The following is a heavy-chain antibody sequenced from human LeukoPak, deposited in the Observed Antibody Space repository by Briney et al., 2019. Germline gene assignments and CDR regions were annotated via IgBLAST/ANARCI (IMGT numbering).Heavy chain of an antibody. CDR1: GGSISSYY. CDR3: ARGAVTAIPGDI. D-gene: IGHD2-21*02. Sequence: PSEILSFTCTVSGGSISSYYWSWIRQPPGKGLEWIGYIYYSGSTNYNPSLKSRVTISVDTSKNQFSLKLSSVTAADTAVYYCARGAVTAIPGDIWGQGTMVTVSS. V-gene: IGHV4-59*01. CDR2: IYYSGST. J-gene: IGHJ3*02.